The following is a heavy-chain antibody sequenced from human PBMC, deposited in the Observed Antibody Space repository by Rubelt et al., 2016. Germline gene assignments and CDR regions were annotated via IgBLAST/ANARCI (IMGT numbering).Heavy chain of an antibody. D-gene: IGHD6-19*01. V-gene: IGHV3-30*02. CDR3: AKQVVPGTAHQFAMDV. Sequence: QAPGKGLEWVAVVRFDGTRTYYADSVRGRLTMSRDNSRSTLYLQMNSLRAEDTAVYYRAKQVVPGTAHQFAMDVWGQGTKVTVSS. CDR2: VRFDGTRT. J-gene: IGHJ6*02.